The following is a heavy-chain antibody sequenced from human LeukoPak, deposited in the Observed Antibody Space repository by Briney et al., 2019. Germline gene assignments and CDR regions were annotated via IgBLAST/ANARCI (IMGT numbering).Heavy chain of an antibody. D-gene: IGHD6-13*01. CDR1: GFTFSSYE. V-gene: IGHV3-48*03. CDR2: IGSSGRTK. J-gene: IGHJ4*02. CDR3: GREHSSSPLGY. Sequence: GGSLRLSCAVSGFTFSSYEMNWARQAPGKGLEWVSFIGSSGRTKYYADSVKGRFTISRDNARDSLYLQMNSLRVEDTAVYYCGREHSSSPLGYCGQATLVNVTS.